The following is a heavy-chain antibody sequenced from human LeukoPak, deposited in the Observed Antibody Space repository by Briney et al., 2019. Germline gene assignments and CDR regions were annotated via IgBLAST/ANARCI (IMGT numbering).Heavy chain of an antibody. D-gene: IGHD6-6*01. J-gene: IGHJ4*02. CDR3: AKAGIGGSSLYYFDY. CDR1: GFTFGSFA. V-gene: IGHV3-23*01. CDR2: IGGSGGST. Sequence: GGSLRLSCAASGFTFGSFALSWVRQTPGKGLEWVSAIGGSGGSTYYADSVKGRFTISRDNSKNTLYLQMNSLRAEDTAVYYCAKAGIGGSSLYYFDYWGQGTLVTVSS.